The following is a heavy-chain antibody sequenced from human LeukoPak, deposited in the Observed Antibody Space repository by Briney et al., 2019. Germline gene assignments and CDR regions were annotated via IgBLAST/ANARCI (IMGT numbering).Heavy chain of an antibody. CDR3: ATPYCSSTSCHEGRGHYYYGMDV. V-gene: IGHV1-69*04. D-gene: IGHD2-2*01. CDR1: GYTFTSYA. J-gene: IGHJ6*02. Sequence: ASVKVSCKASGYTFTSYAISWVRQAPGQGLEWMGRIIPILGIANYAQKFQGRVTITADKSTSTAYMELSSLRSEDTAVYYCATPYCSSTSCHEGRGHYYYGMDVWGQGTTVTVSS. CDR2: IIPILGIA.